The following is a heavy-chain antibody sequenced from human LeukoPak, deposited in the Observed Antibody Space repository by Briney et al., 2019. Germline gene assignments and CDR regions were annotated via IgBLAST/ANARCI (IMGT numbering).Heavy chain of an antibody. CDR1: GYTLTELS. D-gene: IGHD2-15*01. CDR3: ATRRAQSWWPPPDY. Sequence: ASVKVSCKVSGYTLTELSMHWVRQAPGKGLEWMGGFDPEDGETIYAQKFQGRVTMTEDTSTDTAYMELSSLRSEDTAVYYCATRRAQSWWPPPDYWGQGTLVTVSS. V-gene: IGHV1-24*01. J-gene: IGHJ4*02. CDR2: FDPEDGET.